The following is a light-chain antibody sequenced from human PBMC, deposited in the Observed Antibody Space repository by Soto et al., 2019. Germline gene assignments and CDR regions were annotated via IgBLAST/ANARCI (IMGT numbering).Light chain of an antibody. CDR3: SSYTTSNTRQIV. Sequence: QSALTQPASVSGSPGQSITISCTGTSSDVGGYNYVSWYQHHPGKAPKLIIYDVTNRPSGVSNPFSGSKSGNTASLTISGHQPEDEADYYCSSYTTSNTRQIVVGTGTKVTVL. CDR1: SSDVGGYNY. J-gene: IGLJ1*01. V-gene: IGLV2-14*03. CDR2: DVT.